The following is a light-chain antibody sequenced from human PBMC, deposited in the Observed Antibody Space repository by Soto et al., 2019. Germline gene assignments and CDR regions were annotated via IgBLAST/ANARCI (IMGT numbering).Light chain of an antibody. CDR2: WAS. CDR3: QQYYATPLA. J-gene: IGKJ4*01. V-gene: IGKV4-1*01. CDR1: QSVLYSSNNKNY. Sequence: EILITPSPDSLAVSPGERATLNCKSRQSVLYSSNNKNYLAWYQQKPGQPPKLLIYWASTRESGVSDRFSGSGSGTDFTLTINSLQAEDVAVYYCQQYYATPLASGGGTKADI.